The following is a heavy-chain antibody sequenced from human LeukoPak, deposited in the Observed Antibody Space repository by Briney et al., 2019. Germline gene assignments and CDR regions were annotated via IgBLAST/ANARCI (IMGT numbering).Heavy chain of an antibody. CDR2: ISSSSTYI. Sequence: GGSLTLSCSASGFVFSSYTMNWVRQAPGKGLEWVSSISSSSTYIYYADSVKGRFTISRDNAENSLYLQMDSLRAEDTAIYYCARDLYSTSSFDYWGQGTLVTVSS. CDR1: GFVFSSYT. V-gene: IGHV3-21*01. CDR3: ARDLYSTSSFDY. J-gene: IGHJ4*02. D-gene: IGHD2/OR15-2a*01.